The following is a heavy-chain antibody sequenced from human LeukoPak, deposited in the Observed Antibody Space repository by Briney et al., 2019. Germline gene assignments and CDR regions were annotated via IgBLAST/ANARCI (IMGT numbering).Heavy chain of an antibody. CDR2: IRSKANSYAT. Sequence: PGGSLRLSCAASGFTFSGSAMPWVRQASGKGLEWVAGIRSKANSYATAYAASVKGRFTASRDDSKNTAYLQMNSLKTEDTAVYYCTKRLCSGGSCYFDYWGQGTLVTVSS. V-gene: IGHV3-73*01. CDR1: GFTFSGSA. D-gene: IGHD2-15*01. CDR3: TKRLCSGGSCYFDY. J-gene: IGHJ4*02.